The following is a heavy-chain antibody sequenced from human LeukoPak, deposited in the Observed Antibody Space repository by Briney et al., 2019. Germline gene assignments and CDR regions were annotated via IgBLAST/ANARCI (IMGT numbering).Heavy chain of an antibody. V-gene: IGHV3-66*01. Sequence: GGSLRLSCAASGFTVSSNYMSWVRQAPGKGLEWVSVIYSGGSTYYADSVKGRFTISRDNAKNTLYLQMNSLRAEDTAVYYCARGRSKGTSSSSLGYWGQGTLVTVSS. D-gene: IGHD6-6*01. CDR3: ARGRSKGTSSSSLGY. CDR1: GFTVSSNY. CDR2: IYSGGST. J-gene: IGHJ4*02.